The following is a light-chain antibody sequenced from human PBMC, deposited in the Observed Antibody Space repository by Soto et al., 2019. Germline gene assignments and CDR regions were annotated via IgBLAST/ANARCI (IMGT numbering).Light chain of an antibody. CDR1: SSDVVGYNY. Sequence: QSVLTQPASVSGSPGQSITISCTGTSSDVVGYNYVSWYQQHPGKAPKLMIYDVSNRPSGVSNRFSGSKSGNTASLTISGLQAEDEADYYCSSYTSSSRYVFGTGTKLTVL. CDR3: SSYTSSSRYV. V-gene: IGLV2-14*01. CDR2: DVS. J-gene: IGLJ1*01.